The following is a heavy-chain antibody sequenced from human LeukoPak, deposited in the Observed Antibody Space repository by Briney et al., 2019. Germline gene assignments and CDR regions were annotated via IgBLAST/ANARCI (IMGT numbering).Heavy chain of an antibody. CDR1: GFTFGYYA. Sequence: PGGSLRLSCTASGFTFGYYAVSWVRQAPGKGLEWVAFIRSKAYGGTTDYAAPVKGRFTISRDDSKNTLYLQMNSLKTEDTAVYYCTTDDCSSTSCLFDYWGQGTLVTVSS. D-gene: IGHD2-2*01. CDR3: TTDDCSSTSCLFDY. CDR2: IRSKAYGGTT. V-gene: IGHV3-49*04. J-gene: IGHJ4*02.